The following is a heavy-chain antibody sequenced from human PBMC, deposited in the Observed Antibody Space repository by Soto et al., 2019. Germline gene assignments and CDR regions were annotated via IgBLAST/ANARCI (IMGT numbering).Heavy chain of an antibody. D-gene: IGHD2-15*01. CDR1: GAPIKSRNYF. CDR3: GRLAEAATGHTDFDF. J-gene: IGHJ4*02. CDR2: IHSSGGT. Sequence: SETLSLTCTVPGAPIKSRNYFWGWIRQPPGKGLEFVGSIHSSGGTYYNPSLKSRVTVSVDLSNSHFSLSLKSLTATDTAVYYCGRLAEAATGHTDFDFWGQGTLVTVSS. V-gene: IGHV4-39*02.